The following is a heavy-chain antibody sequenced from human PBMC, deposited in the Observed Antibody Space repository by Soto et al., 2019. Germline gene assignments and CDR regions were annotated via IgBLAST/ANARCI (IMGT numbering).Heavy chain of an antibody. CDR3: ARQPIVGATGFDY. D-gene: IGHD1-26*01. CDR2: ISYDGSNK. V-gene: IGHV3-30-3*01. J-gene: IGHJ4*02. CDR1: GFTFSSYA. Sequence: GGSLRLSCAASGFTFSSYAMHWVRQAPGKGLEWVAVISYDGSNKYYADSVKGRFTISRDNSKNTLYLQMNSLRAEDTAVYYCARQPIVGATGFDYWGQGTLVTVSS.